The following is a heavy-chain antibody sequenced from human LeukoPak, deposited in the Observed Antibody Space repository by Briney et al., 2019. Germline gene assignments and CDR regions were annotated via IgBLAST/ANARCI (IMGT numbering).Heavy chain of an antibody. J-gene: IGHJ5*02. CDR3: ARDERVFRYCSGGSCFLNWFDP. Sequence: ASVKVSCKASGYTFTGYYMHWVRQAPGQGLEWMGWINPNSGGTNYAQKFQGRVTMTRDTSISTAYMELSRLRSDDTAVYCCARDERVFRYCSGGSCFLNWFDPWGQGTLVTVSS. CDR2: INPNSGGT. D-gene: IGHD2-15*01. V-gene: IGHV1-2*02. CDR1: GYTFTGYY.